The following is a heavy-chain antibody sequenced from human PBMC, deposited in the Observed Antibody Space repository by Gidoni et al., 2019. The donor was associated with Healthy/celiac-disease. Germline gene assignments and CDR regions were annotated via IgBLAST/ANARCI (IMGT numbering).Heavy chain of an antibody. Sequence: EVQLVESGGGLGQPGGSLNLSCAASGFTFSGSALHWVRQASGKGLEWVGRIRSKANSYATAYAASVKGRFTISRDDSKNTAYLQMNSLKTEDTAVYYWTRPSGPYSGYDPGAFDYWGQGTLVTVSS. CDR1: GFTFSGSA. CDR3: TRPSGPYSGYDPGAFDY. D-gene: IGHD5-12*01. J-gene: IGHJ4*02. CDR2: IRSKANSYAT. V-gene: IGHV3-73*02.